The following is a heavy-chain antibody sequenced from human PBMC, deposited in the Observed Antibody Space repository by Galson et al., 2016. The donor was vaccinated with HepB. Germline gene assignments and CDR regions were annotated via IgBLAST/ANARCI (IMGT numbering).Heavy chain of an antibody. J-gene: IGHJ2*01. V-gene: IGHV3-33*01. Sequence: SLRLSCAASGFLFSDYGMHWVRQAPGKGLEWVAVVFYDDSMKYYADFVKGRFSISRDNSKSSLYFDMSSLRAEDTAVYYCVRDISSSHFDLWGRGTLVTVTS. D-gene: IGHD2-2*01. CDR2: VFYDDSMK. CDR1: GFLFSDYG. CDR3: VRDISSSHFDL.